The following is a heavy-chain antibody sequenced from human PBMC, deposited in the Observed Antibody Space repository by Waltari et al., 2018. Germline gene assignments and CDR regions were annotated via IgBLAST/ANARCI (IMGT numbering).Heavy chain of an antibody. D-gene: IGHD2-15*01. CDR1: GDSMSDTDC. Sequence: HLEELGPGLVRPSGTLSLICAVSGDSMSDTDCWSWVRQAPGKGLEWIGQVRGDRRTNYNPSFASRVTVALDTSSAQFSLKGTSATAADTAVYYCARDRGRGLYLDSWGQGILVTVTP. CDR2: VRGDRRT. J-gene: IGHJ4*02. CDR3: ARDRGRGLYLDS. V-gene: IGHV4-4*02.